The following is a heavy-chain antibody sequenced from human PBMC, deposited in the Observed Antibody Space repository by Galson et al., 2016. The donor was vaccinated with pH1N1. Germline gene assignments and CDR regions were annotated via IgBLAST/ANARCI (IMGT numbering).Heavy chain of an antibody. CDR1: GFTFSTYT. V-gene: IGHV3-21*01. CDR2: ITSGGTYL. J-gene: IGHJ5*02. Sequence: SLRLSCAASGFTFSTYTIHWVRQAPGEGLEWVSSITSGGTYLYYADSVKGRFTISRDNAKNSLFLQMNSLRVEDTAVYYCARVGCSSSSCSWFDPWGQGNLVTVSS. D-gene: IGHD2-2*01. CDR3: ARVGCSSSSCSWFDP.